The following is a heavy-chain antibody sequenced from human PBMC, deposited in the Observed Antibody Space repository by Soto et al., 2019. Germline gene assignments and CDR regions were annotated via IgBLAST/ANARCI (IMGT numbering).Heavy chain of an antibody. D-gene: IGHD7-27*01. CDR3: ARGWGRIFDY. CDR2: TNLDGST. CDR1: DGSFSGYY. Sequence: QVQLQQWGPGLLKPSETLSLPCAVYDGSFSGYYWNSVRQPPGKGLEWIGETNLDGSTNNNPSLESRVLLLVDASKNQFSLKLTSVTDADTAVYYCARGWGRIFDYWGQGTLVTVSS. V-gene: IGHV4-34*01. J-gene: IGHJ4*02.